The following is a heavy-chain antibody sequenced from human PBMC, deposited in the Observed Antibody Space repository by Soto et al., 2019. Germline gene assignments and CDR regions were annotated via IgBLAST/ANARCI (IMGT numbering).Heavy chain of an antibody. CDR3: ARHGLGLDY. V-gene: IGHV4-59*08. J-gene: IGHJ4*02. CDR2: IHYSGST. D-gene: IGHD1-26*01. CDR1: GGSISSYY. Sequence: QVQLQESGPGLVKPSETLSLTCTVSGGSISSYYWSWIRQPPGKGPEWIAYIHYSGSTDYNPSLKSRVTISLDKSKNQFSLKLTSVTAADTAVYHCARHGLGLDYWGQGTLVTVSS.